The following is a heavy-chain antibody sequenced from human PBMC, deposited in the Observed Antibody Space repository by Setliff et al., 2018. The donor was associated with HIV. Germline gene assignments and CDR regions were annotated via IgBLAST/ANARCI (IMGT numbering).Heavy chain of an antibody. D-gene: IGHD1-26*01. CDR1: GFTFSSFT. J-gene: IGHJ4*02. CDR3: AKNPSWEGY. CDR2: ISASGDST. Sequence: GGSLRLSCAASGFTFSSFTMSWLRQAPGKGLEWVSAISASGDSTYYADSVKGRFTISRDNSRNTLYVQMNSLTAEDTAVYYCAKNPSWEGYWGRGTLVTVSS. V-gene: IGHV3-23*01.